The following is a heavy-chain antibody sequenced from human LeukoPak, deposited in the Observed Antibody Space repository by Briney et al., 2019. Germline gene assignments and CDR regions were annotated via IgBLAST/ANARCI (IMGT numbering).Heavy chain of an antibody. D-gene: IGHD3-22*01. Sequence: GGSLRLSCAASGFTFSSYWMSWVRHAPGKGLEWVANIKQDGSEKYYVDSVKGRFTISRDNAKNSLYLQMNSLRAEDTAVYYCARDYYYDSSGYLPYYWGQGTLVTVSS. CDR2: IKQDGSEK. V-gene: IGHV3-7*01. CDR3: ARDYYYDSSGYLPYY. J-gene: IGHJ4*02. CDR1: GFTFSSYW.